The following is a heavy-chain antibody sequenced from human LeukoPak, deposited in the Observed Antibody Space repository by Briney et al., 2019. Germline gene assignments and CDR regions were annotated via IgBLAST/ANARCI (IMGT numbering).Heavy chain of an antibody. V-gene: IGHV3-33*06. CDR1: GFTFSGYG. CDR3: AKDWGYTTMVSYYFDY. Sequence: GRSLRLSCAASGFTFSGYGMHWVRQAPDKGLEWVAVIWYDGNNKYYADSVKGRFTISRGNSKNTLYLQMNSLRAEDTAVYYCAKDWGYTTMVSYYFDYWGQGALVTVSS. D-gene: IGHD5-18*01. CDR2: IWYDGNNK. J-gene: IGHJ4*02.